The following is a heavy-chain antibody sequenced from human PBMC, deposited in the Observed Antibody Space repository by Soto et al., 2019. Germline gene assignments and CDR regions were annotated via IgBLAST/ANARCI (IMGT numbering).Heavy chain of an antibody. J-gene: IGHJ6*02. CDR3: ARERAARLSYYYGMDV. D-gene: IGHD6-6*01. CDR2: MNPNSGNT. V-gene: IGHV1-8*01. Sequence: ASVKVSCKASGYTFTSYDINWVRQATGQGLEWMGWMNPNSGNTGYAQKFQGRVTMTRNTPISTAYMELSSLRSEDTAVYYCARERAARLSYYYGMDVWGQGTTVTVSS. CDR1: GYTFTSYD.